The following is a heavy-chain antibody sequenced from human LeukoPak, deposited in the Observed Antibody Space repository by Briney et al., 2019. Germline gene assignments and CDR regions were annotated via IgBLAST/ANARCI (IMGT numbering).Heavy chain of an antibody. V-gene: IGHV1-24*01. CDR1: GYTLTELS. J-gene: IGHJ6*02. D-gene: IGHD3-10*01. CDR3: ATWLAMVRGAAFLGMDV. Sequence: ASVKVSCKVSGYTLTELSMHWVRQAPGKGLEWMGGFDPEDGETIYAQKFQGRVTMTEDTSTDTAYMELSSLRSEDTAVYYCATWLAMVRGAAFLGMDVWGRGTTVTVSS. CDR2: FDPEDGET.